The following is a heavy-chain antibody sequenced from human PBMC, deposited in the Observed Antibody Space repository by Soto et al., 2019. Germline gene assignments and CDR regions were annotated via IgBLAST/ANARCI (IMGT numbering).Heavy chain of an antibody. Sequence: PGESLKISCKGSGYSFTSYWISWVRQMPGKGLEWKGRIDPSDSYTNYSPSFQGHVTISADKSISTAYLQWSSLKASDTAMYYFASSPRGYCSSTSCRELGNYYGIDVWGQGTTVTVSS. V-gene: IGHV5-10-1*01. CDR3: ASSPRGYCSSTSCRELGNYYGIDV. CDR1: GYSFTSYW. CDR2: IDPSDSYT. D-gene: IGHD2-2*01. J-gene: IGHJ6*02.